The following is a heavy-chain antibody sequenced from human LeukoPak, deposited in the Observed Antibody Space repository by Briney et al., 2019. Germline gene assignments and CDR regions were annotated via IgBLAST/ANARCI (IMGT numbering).Heavy chain of an antibody. CDR2: IIPIFGTT. CDR1: GGTFNSYT. Sequence: SVKVSCKASGGTFNSYTISWVRQAPGQGLEWMGGIIPIFGTTNYAQKFQGRVTITADESTNTAHMELSSLRSDDTAVYYCAREGSKGLSRADAFDIWGQGTMVTVSS. V-gene: IGHV1-69*13. CDR3: AREGSKGLSRADAFDI. J-gene: IGHJ3*02. D-gene: IGHD2/OR15-2a*01.